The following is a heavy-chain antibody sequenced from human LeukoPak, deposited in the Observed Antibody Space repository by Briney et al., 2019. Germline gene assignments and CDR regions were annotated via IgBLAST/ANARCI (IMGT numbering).Heavy chain of an antibody. CDR1: GYSISSSNSY. D-gene: IGHD3/OR15-3a*01. J-gene: IGHJ4*02. CDR2: IYYSGNT. V-gene: IGHV4-39*01. CDR3: ARQTGSGLFILP. Sequence: SETLSLTCTVSGYSISSSNSYWGWIRQPPGKGLEWIGSIYYSGNTYYNASLKSQVSISIDTSKNQFSLRLTSVTAADTAVYYCARQTGSGLFILPGGQGTLVTVSS.